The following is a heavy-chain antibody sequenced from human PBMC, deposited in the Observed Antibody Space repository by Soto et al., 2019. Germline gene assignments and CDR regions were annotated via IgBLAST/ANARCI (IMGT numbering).Heavy chain of an antibody. J-gene: IGHJ6*02. V-gene: IGHV3-33*01. CDR3: ARDPFSTTRGYYYYGMDV. CDR2: IWYDGSNK. D-gene: IGHD3-22*01. Sequence: QVQLVESGGGVVQPGRSPRLSCAASGFTFSSYGMHWVRQAPGKGLEWVAVIWYDGSNKYYADSVKGRFTISRDNSKNTLYLRMNSLRAEDTAVYYCARDPFSTTRGYYYYGMDVWGQGTTVTVSS. CDR1: GFTFSSYG.